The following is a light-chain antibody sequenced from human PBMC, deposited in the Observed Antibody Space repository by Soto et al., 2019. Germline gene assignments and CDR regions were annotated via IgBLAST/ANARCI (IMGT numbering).Light chain of an antibody. CDR2: EVS. Sequence: QSALTQPPSVSGSPGQSVTISCTGTSSDVGSYDRVSWYQQPPGTAPKLMIYEVSNRPPGVPDRFSGSKSGNTASLTVSGLQAEDEAEYYCSSFTSSSTLVFGGGTKVTVL. V-gene: IGLV2-18*02. CDR1: SSDVGSYDR. J-gene: IGLJ2*01. CDR3: SSFTSSSTLV.